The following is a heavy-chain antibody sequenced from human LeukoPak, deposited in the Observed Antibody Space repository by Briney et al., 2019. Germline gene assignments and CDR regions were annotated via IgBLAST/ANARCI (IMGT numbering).Heavy chain of an antibody. D-gene: IGHD2-2*01. CDR3: VRGGYCSGTSCAHYDGMDV. V-gene: IGHV3-30-3*01. Sequence: GGSLRLSCAASGFTFSNYALHWVRQAPGKGLEWVALISYDGSSEYYPDSVKGRFTISRDNSMNTLYMQMNSLRGEDAAVYYCVRGGYCSGTSCAHYDGMDVWGQGTTVTVSS. CDR2: ISYDGSSE. J-gene: IGHJ6*02. CDR1: GFTFSNYA.